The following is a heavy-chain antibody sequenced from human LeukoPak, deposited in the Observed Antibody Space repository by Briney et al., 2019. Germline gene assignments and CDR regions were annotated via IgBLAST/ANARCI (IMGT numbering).Heavy chain of an antibody. CDR3: ARDDLNYFDY. CDR2: ISPYNRNT. V-gene: IGHV1-18*01. J-gene: IGHJ4*02. CDR1: GYTFINYG. Sequence: ASVKVSCKASGYTFINYGISWVRQAPGQGLEWMAWISPYNRNTYYAQNLQDRVTLPTDTSTNTAYMELRSLRSDDTAVYYCARDDLNYFDYWGQGTLVTVSS.